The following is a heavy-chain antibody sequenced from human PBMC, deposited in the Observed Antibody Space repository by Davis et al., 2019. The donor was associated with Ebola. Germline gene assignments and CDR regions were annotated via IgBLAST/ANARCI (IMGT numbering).Heavy chain of an antibody. CDR1: GGTFSSYA. J-gene: IGHJ6*02. D-gene: IGHD3-3*01. CDR2: IIPIFGTA. CDR3: ARGRYYDFWSGPGARYYDGMDV. V-gene: IGHV1-69*13. Sequence: AASVKVSCKASGGTFSSYAISWVRQAPGQGLEWMGGIIPIFGTANYAQKFQGRVTITAAESTSTAYMEMSSLRSADTAVYYCARGRYYDFWSGPGARYYDGMDVWGQGTTVIVSS.